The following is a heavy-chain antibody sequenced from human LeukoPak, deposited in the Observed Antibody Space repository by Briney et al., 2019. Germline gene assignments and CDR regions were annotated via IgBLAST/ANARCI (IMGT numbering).Heavy chain of an antibody. CDR3: AKVRRITMIVVGTDAFDI. J-gene: IGHJ3*02. CDR2: ISGSGGST. D-gene: IGHD3-22*01. V-gene: IGHV3-23*01. Sequence: GGSLRLSCAASGFTFSSYAMSWVRQAPGKGLEWVSAISGSGGSTYYADCVKGRFTISRENSKNTLYLQMNRLRAEDTAVYYCAKVRRITMIVVGTDAFDIWGQGTMVTVSS. CDR1: GFTFSSYA.